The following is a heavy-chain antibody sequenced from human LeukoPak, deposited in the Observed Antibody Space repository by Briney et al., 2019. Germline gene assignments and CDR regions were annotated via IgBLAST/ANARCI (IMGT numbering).Heavy chain of an antibody. CDR2: IKRKTDGGTT. CDR1: GFTFSNAW. D-gene: IGHD6-13*01. J-gene: IGHJ4*02. Sequence: PGGSLRLSCAASGFTFSNAWMSSVRQAPGKGLEWVGRIKRKTDGGTTDYAATVKGGFTISRAESKNTLYLQMNSLKTEDTAVYYCTVLAAAGTRWGQGTLVTVSS. CDR3: TVLAAAGTR. V-gene: IGHV3-15*01.